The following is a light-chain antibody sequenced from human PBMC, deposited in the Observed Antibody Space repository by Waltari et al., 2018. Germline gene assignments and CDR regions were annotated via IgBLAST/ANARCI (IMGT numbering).Light chain of an antibody. CDR1: ELPNQY. CDR2: EDN. J-gene: IGLJ2*01. CDR3: HSADSSGFNVV. V-gene: IGLV3-25*03. Sequence: SYELTQPPSVSVSPGQTARITCSGDELPNQYAYWYQQKSGQAPLLVIYEDNKRPSGIPERFSGSTSGTIVTLTINGVRAGDAADYYCHSADSSGFNVVFGGGTKLTVL.